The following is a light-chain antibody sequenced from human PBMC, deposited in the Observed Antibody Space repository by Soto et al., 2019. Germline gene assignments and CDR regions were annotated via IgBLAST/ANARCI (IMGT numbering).Light chain of an antibody. Sequence: EIVLTQSPGTLSLSPGERATLSCRASQIVSDNYLALYHQKPGQAPRLVXXGASSRATGVPDRFSASGSGTDFTLTISRLEPEDFAVYYCQQYAKAPLTFGQGTKV. V-gene: IGKV3-20*01. CDR1: QIVSDNY. CDR3: QQYAKAPLT. CDR2: GAS. J-gene: IGKJ1*01.